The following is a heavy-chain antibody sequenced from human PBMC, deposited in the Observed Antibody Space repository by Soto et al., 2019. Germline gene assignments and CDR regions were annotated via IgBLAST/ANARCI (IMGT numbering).Heavy chain of an antibody. CDR2: IYYSGST. CDR1: GGSISSSSNY. CDR3: ASPKANYYDSSGPPYFDY. J-gene: IGHJ4*02. Sequence: SETLSLTCTVSGGSISSSSNYWGWIRQPPGKGLEWIGSIYYSGSTYYNPSLKSRVTISVDTSKNQFSLKLSSVTAADTAVYYCASPKANYYDSSGPPYFDYWGQGTLVTVSS. D-gene: IGHD3-22*01. V-gene: IGHV4-39*01.